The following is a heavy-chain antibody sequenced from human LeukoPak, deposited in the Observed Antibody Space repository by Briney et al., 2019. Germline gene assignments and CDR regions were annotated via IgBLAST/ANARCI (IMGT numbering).Heavy chain of an antibody. CDR1: EFTFSSYA. CDR3: ASGRFGGNDGGNWFDP. J-gene: IGHJ5*02. CDR2: ISSCSSII. V-gene: IGHV3-48*04. D-gene: IGHD5-12*01. Sequence: GGSLRLSCAASEFTFSSYAMSWVRQAPGRGLEWVSYISSCSSIIYYADSVKGRFTISRDNAKNSLYLQMSSLRTKDTAVYYCASGRFGGNDGGNWFDPWGQGTLVTVSS.